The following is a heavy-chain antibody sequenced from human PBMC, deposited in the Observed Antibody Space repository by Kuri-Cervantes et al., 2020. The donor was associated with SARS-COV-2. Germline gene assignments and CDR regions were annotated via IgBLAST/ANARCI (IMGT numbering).Heavy chain of an antibody. Sequence: ASVKVSCKASGYTFTSYGISWVRQAPGQGLEWMGWISAYNGNTNYAQKFQGRVTMTTDTSTSTAYMELRSLRSDDTAVYYCARGESPIVVVPAAIPLFDYWGQGTLVTVSS. CDR3: ARGESPIVVVPAAIPLFDY. J-gene: IGHJ4*02. CDR2: ISAYNGNT. D-gene: IGHD2-2*01. V-gene: IGHV1-18*01. CDR1: GYTFTSYG.